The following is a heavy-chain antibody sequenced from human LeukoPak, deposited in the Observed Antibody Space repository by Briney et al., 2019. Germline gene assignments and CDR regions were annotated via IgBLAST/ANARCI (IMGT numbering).Heavy chain of an antibody. Sequence: SETLSLTCTVSGGSISSYYWSWIRQPPGKGLEWIGYIYYGGSTNYNPSLKSRVTISVDTSKNQFSLKLSSVTAADTAVYYCARDSLDGDGYNHGAFDIWGQGTMVTVSS. V-gene: IGHV4-59*01. J-gene: IGHJ3*02. CDR1: GGSISSYY. D-gene: IGHD5-24*01. CDR2: IYYGGST. CDR3: ARDSLDGDGYNHGAFDI.